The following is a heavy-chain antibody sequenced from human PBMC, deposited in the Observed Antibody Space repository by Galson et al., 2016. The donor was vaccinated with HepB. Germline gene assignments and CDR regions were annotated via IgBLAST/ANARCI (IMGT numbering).Heavy chain of an antibody. CDR2: IYPGDSHS. D-gene: IGHD2-15*01. CDR3: ARTHSGVTDYYCCAMDV. CDR1: GYIFNNFW. Sequence: QSGAEVKKPGESLKISCKGSGYIFNNFWVAWVRQMPGKGLEWMGIIYPGDSHSRYSPSLQGQVTISADKSINTAYLQRSSLTASDTAVYYCARTHSGVTDYYCCAMDVWGQGTTVTVSS. J-gene: IGHJ6*02. V-gene: IGHV5-51*01.